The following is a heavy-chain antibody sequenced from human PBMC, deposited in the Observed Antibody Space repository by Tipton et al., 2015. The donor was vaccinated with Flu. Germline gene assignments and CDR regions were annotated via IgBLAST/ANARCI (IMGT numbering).Heavy chain of an antibody. J-gene: IGHJ4*02. V-gene: IGHV4-59*12. CDR3: ARGRLARLEWEPHI. D-gene: IGHD1-26*01. Sequence: GLVKPSETLSLTCTVSGGSISSSYWSWIRQPPGKGLEYIGHIYYTGSTKYNPSLKSRVTISVDTSKSQFSLMLRSVTAADTAVYYCARGRLARLEWEPHIWGQGTLVTVSS. CDR2: IYYTGST. CDR1: GGSISSSY.